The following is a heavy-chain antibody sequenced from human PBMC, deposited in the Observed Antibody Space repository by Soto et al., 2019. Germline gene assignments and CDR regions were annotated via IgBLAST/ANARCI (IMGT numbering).Heavy chain of an antibody. Sequence: PSETLSLTCTVPDGSITRYYWSWIRQPPGKGLEWIGYSHYSGSTNYNPSLESRLTMSVDTSRSQFSLNLRSVTAADTAVYYCARLSPMTIAGTAYYHSMDVWGQGAPVTVSS. D-gene: IGHD6-13*01. CDR1: DGSITRYY. CDR2: SHYSGST. CDR3: ARLSPMTIAGTAYYHSMDV. J-gene: IGHJ6*02. V-gene: IGHV4-59*12.